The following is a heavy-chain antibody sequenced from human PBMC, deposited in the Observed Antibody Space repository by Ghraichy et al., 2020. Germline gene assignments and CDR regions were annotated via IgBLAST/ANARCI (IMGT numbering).Heavy chain of an antibody. Sequence: GGSLRLSCSASGFTFSSYAIHWVRQAPGKGLEHVSFISSNGGSTYYADSVKGRFTISRDNFKNTLYLQMSSLRAEDTAVYYCVKGGSDYYDSGRYAIPYKMDVWGQGTTVTVSS. CDR2: ISSNGGST. J-gene: IGHJ6*02. CDR3: VKGGSDYYDSGRYAIPYKMDV. V-gene: IGHV3-64D*06. CDR1: GFTFSSYA. D-gene: IGHD3-10*01.